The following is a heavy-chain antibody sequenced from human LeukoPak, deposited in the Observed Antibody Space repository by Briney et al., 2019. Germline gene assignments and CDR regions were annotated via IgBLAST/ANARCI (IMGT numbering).Heavy chain of an antibody. Sequence: PGGSLRLSCEASGITISSAWMSWVRQPPGKGLEYVGRIKSESGGGTTDHAAPVKGRFTISRDDSKNTLYLQMNSLTIEDTAVYYCTTPPDWGQGTLVTVSP. V-gene: IGHV3-15*01. CDR2: IKSESGGGTT. CDR3: TTPPD. J-gene: IGHJ4*02. CDR1: GITISSAW.